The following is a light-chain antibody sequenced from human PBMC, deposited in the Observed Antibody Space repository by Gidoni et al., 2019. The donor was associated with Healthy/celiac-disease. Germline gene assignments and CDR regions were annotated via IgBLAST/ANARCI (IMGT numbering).Light chain of an antibody. CDR1: QNISNY. V-gene: IGKV1-39*01. Sequence: DIRMTQSPSSLSASVGDRVTIPCRASQNISNYLHWYQQKSGKAPKLLIYAASSLQSGVPSRFSGSGSGTDFILTISSLQPEDFASYYCQQSYTIPATFGGGTKVEIK. CDR3: QQSYTIPAT. J-gene: IGKJ4*01. CDR2: AAS.